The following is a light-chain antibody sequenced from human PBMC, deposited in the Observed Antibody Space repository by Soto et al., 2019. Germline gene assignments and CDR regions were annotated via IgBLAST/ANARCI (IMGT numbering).Light chain of an antibody. Sequence: QSVLTQPASVSGSPGQSITISCTGTRSDVGGYNYVSWYQHHPGKAPKLLIYEVTNRPAEVSTRFSGSKSGITASPTISGLQSEDEADYYCSSYTSGSTVIFGGGTKVTVL. CDR3: SSYTSGSTVI. V-gene: IGLV2-14*01. CDR1: RSDVGGYNY. CDR2: EVT. J-gene: IGLJ2*01.